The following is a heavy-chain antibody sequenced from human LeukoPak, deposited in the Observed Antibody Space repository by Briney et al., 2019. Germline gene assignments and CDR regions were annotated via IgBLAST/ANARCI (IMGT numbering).Heavy chain of an antibody. CDR2: ISYDGSNK. D-gene: IGHD4-17*01. V-gene: IGHV3-30-3*01. CDR3: AREERRSGNNSDYGDEVLD. CDR1: GFTFSSYA. J-gene: IGHJ4*02. Sequence: GRSLRLSCAASGFTFSSYAMHWVRQAPGKGLEWVAVISYDGSNKYYADSVKGRFTISRDNSKNTLYLQMNSLRAEDTAVYYCAREERRSGNNSDYGDEVLDWGQGTLVTVSS.